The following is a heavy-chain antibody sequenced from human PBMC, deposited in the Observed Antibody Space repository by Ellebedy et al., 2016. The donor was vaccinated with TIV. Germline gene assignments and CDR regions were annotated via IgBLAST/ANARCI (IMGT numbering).Heavy chain of an antibody. CDR1: GFTFSYYA. CDR2: LSYDGSNI. D-gene: IGHD3-3*02. V-gene: IGHV3-30-3*01. CDR3: AREKDARIS. Sequence: PGGSLRLSCAASGFTFSYYAMHWVRQAPGKGLEWVALLSYDGSNIYYADSVKGRFTISRDNAKNMLYLQMNSLTAADTGVYYCAREKDARISWGQGTHVTVSS. J-gene: IGHJ4*02.